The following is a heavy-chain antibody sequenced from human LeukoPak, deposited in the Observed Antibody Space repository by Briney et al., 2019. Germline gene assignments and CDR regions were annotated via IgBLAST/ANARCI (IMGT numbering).Heavy chain of an antibody. CDR1: GFTFSSYS. D-gene: IGHD5-24*01. V-gene: IGHV3-48*01. Sequence: GGSLRLSCAASGFTFSSYSMNWVRQAPGKGLEWVSYISSSSSTIYYADSVKGRFTISRDNAKNSLYLQMNSLRVDDTAVYFCARDGRGGHNDLWGQGTLITVSS. J-gene: IGHJ5*02. CDR2: ISSSSSTI. CDR3: ARDGRGGHNDL.